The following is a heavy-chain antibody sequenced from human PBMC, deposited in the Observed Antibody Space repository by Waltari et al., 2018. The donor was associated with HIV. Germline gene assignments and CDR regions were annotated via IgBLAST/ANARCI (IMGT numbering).Heavy chain of an antibody. CDR2: VSYSGST. CDR1: GGSISSNTYY. D-gene: IGHD3-3*01. V-gene: IGHV4-39*01. Sequence: QLQLQESGPGLVKPSETLSLTCTVAGGSISSNTYYWGWLRQPPGKGLEWIGSVSYSGSTYYNPSLKSRVTISVDTSKNQFSLKLNSVTAADTAVYYCATYSDFWSGYSERHSYDYGINVWGQGTTVTVSS. J-gene: IGHJ6*02. CDR3: ATYSDFWSGYSERHSYDYGINV.